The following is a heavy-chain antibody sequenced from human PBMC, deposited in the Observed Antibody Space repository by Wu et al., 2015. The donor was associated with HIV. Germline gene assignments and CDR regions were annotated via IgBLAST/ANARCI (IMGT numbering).Heavy chain of an antibody. CDR3: ARDGPLPSVWYWFGP. V-gene: IGHV1-69*18. D-gene: IGHD6-19*01. CDR1: GYTFTSYE. J-gene: IGHJ5*02. CDR2: IIPIFGTA. Sequence: QVQLVQSGAEVKKPGASVKVSCKASGYTFTSYEINWVRQATGQGLEWMGRIIPIFGTANYAQKFQGRVTITADESTSIAYMELNNLRSDDTAVYYCARDGPLPSVWYWFGPWGQGTLVTVSS.